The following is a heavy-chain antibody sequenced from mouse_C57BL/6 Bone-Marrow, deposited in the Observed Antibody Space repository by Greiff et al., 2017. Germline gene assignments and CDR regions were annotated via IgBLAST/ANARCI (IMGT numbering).Heavy chain of an antibody. CDR3: ATVGWLRRGYFDV. CDR1: GFNIKDDY. D-gene: IGHD2-2*01. V-gene: IGHV14-4*01. Sequence: VQLQQSGAELVRPGASVKLSCTASGFNIKDDYMHWVKQRPEQGLEWIGWIDPENGDTEYASKFQGKATITADTSSNTAYLQLSSLTSEDTSVYNCATVGWLRRGYFDVWGTGTTVTVSS. CDR2: IDPENGDT. J-gene: IGHJ1*03.